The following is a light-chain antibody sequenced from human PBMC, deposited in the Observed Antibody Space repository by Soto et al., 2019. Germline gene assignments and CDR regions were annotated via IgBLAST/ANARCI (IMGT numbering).Light chain of an antibody. V-gene: IGKV3-15*01. Sequence: EIIMTQSPATLSVSPGERVTLSCRASQSVSDNVAWYQQRPGQSPRLLMHSASARAAGLPARFSGSGSGTEFSLSIHSLQSEDFAVYYCQQYGSSPTFGPGTKVDIK. CDR1: QSVSDN. CDR3: QQYGSSPT. CDR2: SAS. J-gene: IGKJ3*01.